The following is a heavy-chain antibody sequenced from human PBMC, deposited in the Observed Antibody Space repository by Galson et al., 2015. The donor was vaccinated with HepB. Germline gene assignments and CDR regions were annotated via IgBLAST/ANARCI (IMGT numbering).Heavy chain of an antibody. D-gene: IGHD5-24*01. Sequence: SVKVSCKASGYTFTSYDINWVRQATGQGLEWVGWMNPNNGNTGYAQKFQGRVTMTRNTSIRTAYMELSSLRSEDSAVHYCARGRFAMAPDYWGQGTLVTVSS. V-gene: IGHV1-8*01. J-gene: IGHJ4*02. CDR2: MNPNNGNT. CDR3: ARGRFAMAPDY. CDR1: GYTFTSYD.